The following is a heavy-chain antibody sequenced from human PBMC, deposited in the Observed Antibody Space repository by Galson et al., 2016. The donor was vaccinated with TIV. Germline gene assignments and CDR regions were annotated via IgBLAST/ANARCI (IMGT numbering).Heavy chain of an antibody. J-gene: IGHJ3*02. CDR2: IYYSGTT. Sequence: TLSLTCTVSGGSISSGGYYWSWLRQHPGKGLEWIGYIYYSGTTQYNPSLKSRVTISVDTSKTQFSLNLSSVTAADTAVYYCARDKNDYGGDAFDIWGQGTMVIVSS. D-gene: IGHD4-23*01. CDR3: ARDKNDYGGDAFDI. CDR1: GGSISSGGYY. V-gene: IGHV4-31*03.